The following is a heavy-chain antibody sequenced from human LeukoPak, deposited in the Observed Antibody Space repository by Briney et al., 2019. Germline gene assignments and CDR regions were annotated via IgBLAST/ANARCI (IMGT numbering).Heavy chain of an antibody. D-gene: IGHD3-10*01. CDR1: GYTFTGYY. Sequence: ASVKVSCKASGYTFTGYYMHWVRQAPGQGLEWMGWINPNSGGTNYAQKFQGRVTMTRDTSISTAYMELSRLRSDDTAVYYCARDGGSLLWFGELSRKYMDVWGKGTTVTISS. J-gene: IGHJ6*03. CDR3: ARDGGSLLWFGELSRKYMDV. V-gene: IGHV1-2*02. CDR2: INPNSGGT.